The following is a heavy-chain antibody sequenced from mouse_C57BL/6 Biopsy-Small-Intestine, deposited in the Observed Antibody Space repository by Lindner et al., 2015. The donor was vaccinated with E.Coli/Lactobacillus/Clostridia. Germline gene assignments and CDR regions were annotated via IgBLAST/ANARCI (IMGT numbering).Heavy chain of an antibody. Sequence: VQLQESGAELVKPGASVKMSCKASGYTFTTYPIEWMKQNHGKSLEWIGNFHPYNDDTKYNEKFKGKATLTVEKSSSTVYLELSRLTSDDSAAYYCARTGPYYGSSYWYFDVWGTGTTVTVSS. D-gene: IGHD1-1*01. CDR1: GYTFTTYP. CDR2: FHPYNDDT. J-gene: IGHJ1*03. V-gene: IGHV1-47*01. CDR3: ARTGPYYGSSYWYFDV.